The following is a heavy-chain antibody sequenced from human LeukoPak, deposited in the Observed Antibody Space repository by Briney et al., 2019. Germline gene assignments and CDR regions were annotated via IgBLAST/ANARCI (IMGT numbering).Heavy chain of an antibody. CDR1: GYSFSSYW. CDR2: IYPGDSDN. V-gene: IGHV5-51*01. D-gene: IGHD3-22*01. J-gene: IGHJ2*01. CDR3: AISYYYDSSGYTSRNWYFDL. Sequence: GESLKISCTASGYSFSSYWIGWVRQMPGKGLEWMGIIYPGDSDNYYSPSFQGLVTISADKSISTAYLQWSSLKASDTAMYYCAISYYYDSSGYTSRNWYFDLWGRGTLVTVSS.